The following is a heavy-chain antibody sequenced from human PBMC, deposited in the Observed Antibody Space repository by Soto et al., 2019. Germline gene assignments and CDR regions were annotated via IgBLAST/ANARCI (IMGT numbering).Heavy chain of an antibody. CDR2: IGLSNSDT. J-gene: IGHJ4*02. D-gene: IGHD2-21*01. CDR1: GFSFKTYG. V-gene: IGHV3-23*01. Sequence: VQLLESGGGLVQPGGSLRLSCADSGFSFKTYGMTWVRQAPGKGLEGVAHIGLSNSDTYYADSVKGRFTISRDNSKNMVYLQMNSLRDADTAVYYCVKGGAYCYNDCTRSYRGRGTLVTVSS. CDR3: VKGGAYCYNDCTRSY.